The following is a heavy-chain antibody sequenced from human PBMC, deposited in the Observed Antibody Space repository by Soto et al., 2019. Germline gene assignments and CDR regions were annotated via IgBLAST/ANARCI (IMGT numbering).Heavy chain of an antibody. D-gene: IGHD3-22*01. CDR2: INPSGGST. Sequence: ASVKVSCKASGYTFTSYYIHWVRQAPGQGLEWMGIINPSGGSTSYTQKFQGRVTMTRDTSTSTVYMELSSLRSEDTAVYYCVRDWDSSGYYVKGVVYWGQGTLVTVSS. J-gene: IGHJ4*02. CDR3: VRDWDSSGYYVKGVVY. V-gene: IGHV1-46*01. CDR1: GYTFTSYY.